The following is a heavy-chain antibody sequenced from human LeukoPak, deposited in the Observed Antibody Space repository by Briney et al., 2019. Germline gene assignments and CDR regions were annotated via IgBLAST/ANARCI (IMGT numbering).Heavy chain of an antibody. J-gene: IGHJ5*02. V-gene: IGHV3-48*01. Sequence: GGSLRLSCAAPGFTFSSYSMNWVRQAPGKGLEWVSYISSSSSTIYYADSVKGRFTISRDNAKNSLYLQMNSLRAEDTAVYYCARNYGRGWFDPWGQGTLVTVSS. CDR3: ARNYGRGWFDP. CDR2: ISSSSSTI. D-gene: IGHD4-17*01. CDR1: GFTFSSYS.